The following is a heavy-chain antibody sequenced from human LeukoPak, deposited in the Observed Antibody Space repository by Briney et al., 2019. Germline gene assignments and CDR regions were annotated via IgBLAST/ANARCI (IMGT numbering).Heavy chain of an antibody. V-gene: IGHV3-9*01. CDR2: ISWNSGSI. CDR1: GFTFDDYA. J-gene: IGHJ4*02. CDR3: AKDLAAAGPRLFDY. Sequence: GGSLRLSCAASGFTFDDYAMHWVRQAPGKGLEWVSGISWNSGSIGYADSVKGRFTISRDDAKNSLYLQMNSLRAEDTALYYCAKDLAAAGPRLFDYWGQGTLVTVSS. D-gene: IGHD6-13*01.